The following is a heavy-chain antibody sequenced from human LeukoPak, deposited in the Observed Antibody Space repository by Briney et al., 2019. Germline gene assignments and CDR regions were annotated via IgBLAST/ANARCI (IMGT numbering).Heavy chain of an antibody. D-gene: IGHD2-21*02. CDR3: TSLTATMYYFDY. CDR2: IYYSGSI. Sequence: PSETLSLTCTVSGGSLSSSSYYWGWIRQPPGRGLEWIGSIYYSGSIYYNPSLKSRTTISVDTSKNQFSLKLSSVTAADAAVYYCTSLTATMYYFDYWGQGTLVTVSS. CDR1: GGSLSSSSYY. J-gene: IGHJ4*02. V-gene: IGHV4-39*01.